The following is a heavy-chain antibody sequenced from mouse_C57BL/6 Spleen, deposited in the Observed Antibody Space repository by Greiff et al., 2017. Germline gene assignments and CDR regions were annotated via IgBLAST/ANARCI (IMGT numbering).Heavy chain of an antibody. Sequence: EVLLVESGAGLVKPGGSLKLSCAASGFTFSDYGMHWVRQAPEKGLEWVAYISSGSSTIYYADTVKGRFTISRDNATYTLFLQMTSLRSEDTAMYYCATREYAMDYWGQGTSVTVSS. J-gene: IGHJ4*01. CDR1: GFTFSDYG. CDR2: ISSGSSTI. CDR3: ATREYAMDY. V-gene: IGHV5-17*01.